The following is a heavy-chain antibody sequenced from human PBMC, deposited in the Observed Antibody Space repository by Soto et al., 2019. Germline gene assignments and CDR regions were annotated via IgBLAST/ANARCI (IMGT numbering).Heavy chain of an antibody. CDR1: GYTFTTFY. Sequence: ASVKVSCKASGYTFTTFYVHWVRQAPGQGLEWVGLINPIGGSTKYAQDFQGRLTLTRDTSTSTVYMVLSSLTSEDTAVYYCARDPIRDGYNNGLDYWGRGTLVTVSS. J-gene: IGHJ4*02. D-gene: IGHD5-12*01. CDR2: INPIGGST. V-gene: IGHV1-46*01. CDR3: ARDPIRDGYNNGLDY.